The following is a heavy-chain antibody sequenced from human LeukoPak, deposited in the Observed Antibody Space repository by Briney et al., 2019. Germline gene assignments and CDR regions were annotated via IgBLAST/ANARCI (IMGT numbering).Heavy chain of an antibody. Sequence: ASVKVPCKASGYTFSGTGWYLYWLRQAPGQGLECMGWIYPYTGATHYAQKFQDRVAMTRDTSISTAHMELSRLRPDDTAVYYCARDGPAQMVDFDYWGQGTLVTVSS. D-gene: IGHD3-10*01. CDR3: ARDGPAQMVDFDY. J-gene: IGHJ4*02. CDR1: GYTFSGTGWY. V-gene: IGHV1-2*02. CDR2: IYPYTGAT.